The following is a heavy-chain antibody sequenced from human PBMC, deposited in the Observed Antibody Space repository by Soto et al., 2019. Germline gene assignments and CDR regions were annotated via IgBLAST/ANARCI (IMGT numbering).Heavy chain of an antibody. V-gene: IGHV3-23*01. CDR1: GFTFSSYD. CDR3: AKGDCSGGRCYRGFDY. CDR2: VSASGSIT. Sequence: GGSLRLSCAASGFTFSSYDVNWVRQAPGKGLEWVSGVSASGSITSYADSAKGRFTISRDNAKNTVFLQMTGLRAEDTAVYFCAKGDCSGGRCYRGFDYWGQGTLVT. D-gene: IGHD2-15*01. J-gene: IGHJ4*02.